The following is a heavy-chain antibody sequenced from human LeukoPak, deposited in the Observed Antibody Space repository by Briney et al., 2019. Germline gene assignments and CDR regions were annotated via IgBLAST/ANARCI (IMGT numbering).Heavy chain of an antibody. D-gene: IGHD6-19*01. J-gene: IGHJ4*02. CDR1: GFTFSNYE. CDR2: ISRSSGSSI. V-gene: IGHV3-48*03. CDR3: ARDSSGWYYFDC. Sequence: PGGSLRLSCAASGFTFSNYEMNWVRQAPGKGLEWVSYISRSSGSSIYYADSVKGRFTISRDNAKNSLYLQMNSLRAEDTAVYYCARDSSGWYYFDCWGQGILVTVSS.